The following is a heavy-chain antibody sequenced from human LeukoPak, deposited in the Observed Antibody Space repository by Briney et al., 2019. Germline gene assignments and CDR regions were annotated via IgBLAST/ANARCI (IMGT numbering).Heavy chain of an antibody. CDR1: GGSISSYY. D-gene: IGHD4-11*01. CDR2: IYYSGST. CDR3: ARHADYSIRQGFDS. J-gene: IGHJ5*01. Sequence: PSETLSLTCTVSGGSISSYYWSWIRQPPGKGLEWIGYIYYSGSTNYNPSLKSRVTKSVDTSKNQFSLKLSSVTAADTAVYYCARHADYSIRQGFDSWGQGTLVTVSS. V-gene: IGHV4-59*08.